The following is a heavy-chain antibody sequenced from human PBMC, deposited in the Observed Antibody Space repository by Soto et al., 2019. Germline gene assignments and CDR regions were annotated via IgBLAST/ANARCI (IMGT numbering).Heavy chain of an antibody. CDR1: GFTFSSYW. CDR2: IKQDGSEK. CDR3: AREYGDYVPDY. D-gene: IGHD4-17*01. V-gene: IGHV3-7*04. J-gene: IGHJ4*02. Sequence: EVQLVESGGGLVQPGGSLRLSCAASGFTFSSYWMSWVRQAPGKGLEWVANIKQDGSEKYYVDSVKGRFTISRDNAKNSLYLQMNRLRAEDTAVYYCAREYGDYVPDYWGQGTLVTVSS.